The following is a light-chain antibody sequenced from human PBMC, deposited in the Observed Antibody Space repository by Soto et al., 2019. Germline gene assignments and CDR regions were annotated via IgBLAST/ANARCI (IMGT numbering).Light chain of an antibody. J-gene: IGKJ2*01. V-gene: IGKV1-5*03. CDR3: QPYGTFLT. CDR2: RAS. CDR1: QSIDTA. Sequence: DIQMTQSPSTLSASVGDRVTITCRASQSIDTALAWYQQKPGKAPNLLIYRASNLESGVPSRFSGSGAGTQFSLAISSLQPHVFASYYCQPYGTFLTFGQGTQLEIK.